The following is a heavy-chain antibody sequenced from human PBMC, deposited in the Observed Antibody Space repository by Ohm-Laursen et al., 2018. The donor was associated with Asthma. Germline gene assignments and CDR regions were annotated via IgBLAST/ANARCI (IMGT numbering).Heavy chain of an antibody. CDR3: ARVTGDYDFDM. CDR2: ISGGGSRI. Sequence: GSLRLSCTASGFPFSDYYMSWIRQAPGKGLEWVSYISGGGSRILYAGSVKGRFTISGDNPKNSLFLQMNSLRAEDTAVYYCARVTGDYDFDMWGQGTMVTVSS. J-gene: IGHJ3*02. V-gene: IGHV3-11*01. D-gene: IGHD4-17*01. CDR1: GFPFSDYY.